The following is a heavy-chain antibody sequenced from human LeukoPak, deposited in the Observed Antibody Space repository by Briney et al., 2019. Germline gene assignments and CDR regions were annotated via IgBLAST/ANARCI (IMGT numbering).Heavy chain of an antibody. CDR3: ARDIVVVPAAMAYYYYGMDV. D-gene: IGHD2-2*01. J-gene: IGHJ6*02. CDR1: GYTFTSYG. V-gene: IGHV1-18*01. CDR2: ISAYNGNT. Sequence: ASVKVSCKASGYTFTSYGISGVRQAPGQGLEWMGWISAYNGNTNYAQKLQGRVTMTTDTSTSTAYMELRSLRSDDTAEYYCARDIVVVPAAMAYYYYGMDVWGQGTTVTVSS.